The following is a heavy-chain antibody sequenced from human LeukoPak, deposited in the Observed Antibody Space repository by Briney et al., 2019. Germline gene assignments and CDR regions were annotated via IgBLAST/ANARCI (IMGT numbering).Heavy chain of an antibody. Sequence: GGSLRLSCAASGFTFSSYAMSWVRQVPGKGLKWVSAISGSGGSTYYADSVKGRFTISRDNSKNTLYLQMNSLRAEDTAVYYCAKKLLTVTTWGFDYWGQGTLVTVSS. CDR1: GFTFSSYA. V-gene: IGHV3-23*01. CDR2: ISGSGGST. D-gene: IGHD4-11*01. J-gene: IGHJ4*02. CDR3: AKKLLTVTTWGFDY.